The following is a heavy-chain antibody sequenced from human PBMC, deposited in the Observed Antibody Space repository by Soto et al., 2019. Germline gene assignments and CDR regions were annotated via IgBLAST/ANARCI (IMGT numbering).Heavy chain of an antibody. CDR1: GGSISSSNW. CDR2: IYHSGGT. Sequence: QVQLQESGPGLVKPSGTLSLTCAVSGGSISSSNWWSWVRQPPGKGLEWIGEIYHSGGTNYNPSLKSSATLSVDVYKLQFSLKLSTVTAADTAGDYCALGVGGYSYGMDVWGEGTTVTVSP. D-gene: IGHD2-2*01. CDR3: ALGVGGYSYGMDV. J-gene: IGHJ6*04. V-gene: IGHV4-4*02.